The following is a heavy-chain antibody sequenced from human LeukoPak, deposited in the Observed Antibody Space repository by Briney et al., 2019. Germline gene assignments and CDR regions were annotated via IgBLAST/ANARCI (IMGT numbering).Heavy chain of an antibody. J-gene: IGHJ5*02. Sequence: GAPVKVSCKASGYTFTSYGISWVRQAPGQGLEWMGWISAYNGNTNYAQKLQGRVTMTTDTSTSTAYMELRSLRSDDTAVYYCARGYYDFWSGFPNWFDPWGQGTLVTVSS. CDR3: ARGYYDFWSGFPNWFDP. CDR1: GYTFTSYG. V-gene: IGHV1-18*01. D-gene: IGHD3-3*01. CDR2: ISAYNGNT.